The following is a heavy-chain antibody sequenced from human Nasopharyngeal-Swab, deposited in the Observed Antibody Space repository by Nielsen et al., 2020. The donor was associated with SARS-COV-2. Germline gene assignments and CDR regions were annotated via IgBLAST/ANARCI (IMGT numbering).Heavy chain of an antibody. D-gene: IGHD3-10*01. J-gene: IGHJ3*02. Sequence: GESLKLSCAASGFTFSSYGMHWVRQAPGKGLEWVAVIWYDGSNKYYADSVKGRFTISRDNSKNTLYLQMNSLRAEDTAVYYCARAMVRGEHDAFDIWGQGTMVTVSS. V-gene: IGHV3-33*01. CDR3: ARAMVRGEHDAFDI. CDR1: GFTFSSYG. CDR2: IWYDGSNK.